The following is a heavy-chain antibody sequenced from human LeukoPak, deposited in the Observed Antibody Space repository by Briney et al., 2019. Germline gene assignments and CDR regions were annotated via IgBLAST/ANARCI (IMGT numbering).Heavy chain of an antibody. J-gene: IGHJ4*02. Sequence: SETLSLTCSVSGDSVSNNNYYWGWIRQPPGKGLEWIGSINHSGKTFYNPSLRSRVTISVDTSNNQFSLKLRSVTAADTAVYYCARGSTVVTFFDYWGQGTLVTVSS. CDR3: ARGSTVVTFFDY. V-gene: IGHV4-39*01. D-gene: IGHD4-23*01. CDR1: GDSVSNNNYY. CDR2: INHSGKT.